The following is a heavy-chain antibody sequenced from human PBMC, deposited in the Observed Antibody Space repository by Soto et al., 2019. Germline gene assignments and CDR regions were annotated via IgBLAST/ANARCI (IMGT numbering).Heavy chain of an antibody. CDR1: GGSISSGGYY. V-gene: IGHV4-31*01. CDR2: IYYSGST. CDR3: ARARMKYYFDY. Sequence: QVQLQESGPGLVKPSQTLSLTCTVSGGSISSGGYYWSWIRQHPGKGLEWIGYIYYSGSTYYNPSLKSPVTISVDTSKSQFTLKLSSVTGADTAVYYCARARMKYYFDYWGQGTLVTVSS. D-gene: IGHD2-15*01. J-gene: IGHJ4*02.